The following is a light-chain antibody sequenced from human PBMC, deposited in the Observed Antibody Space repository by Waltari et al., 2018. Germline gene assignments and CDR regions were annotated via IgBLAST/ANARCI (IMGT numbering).Light chain of an antibody. CDR1: GGSIVSNY. Sequence: FVLTQPHSVSQSPGKTVTISCSRSGGSIVSNYVQWYQQRPGAAPTTIIYEGTRRRPELPGRFSGSVASSSNSASLTISGLMTEGEADYFCQSADTNNHVVFGGGTKLTVL. CDR3: QSADTNNHVV. J-gene: IGLJ2*01. CDR2: EGT. V-gene: IGLV6-57*03.